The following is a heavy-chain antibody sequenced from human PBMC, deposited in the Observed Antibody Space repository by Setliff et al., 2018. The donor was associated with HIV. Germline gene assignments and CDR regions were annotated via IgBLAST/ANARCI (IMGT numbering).Heavy chain of an antibody. CDR3: ARADYGDHLDY. J-gene: IGHJ4*02. D-gene: IGHD4-17*01. Sequence: VKVSCKASGYTFTDYYIHWVRQAPGHGLEWVGRINPKSGVTSYAQNFRARVTMTRDTSSTTAYMELSRLSSDDTAVYYCARADYGDHLDYWGQGILVTVSS. CDR2: INPKSGVT. CDR1: GYTFTDYY. V-gene: IGHV1-2*06.